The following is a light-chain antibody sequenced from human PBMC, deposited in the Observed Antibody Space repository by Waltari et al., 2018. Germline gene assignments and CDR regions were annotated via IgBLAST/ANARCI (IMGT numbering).Light chain of an antibody. V-gene: IGLV3-19*01. CDR3: HSRDASGVGGS. CDR1: SLKGDN. J-gene: IGLJ2*01. Sequence: SSELTQEPTVSVAMGQTVRLTCQGNSLKGDNANLYQQRPGQAPILDFSVNNNRPSGVPDRFSGSSSDNTAVLTITGAQAEDEASYYCHSRDASGVGGSFGGGTKLTVL. CDR2: VNN.